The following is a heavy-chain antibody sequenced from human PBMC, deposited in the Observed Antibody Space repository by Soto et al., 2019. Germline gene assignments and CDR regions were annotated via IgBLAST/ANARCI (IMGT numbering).Heavy chain of an antibody. Sequence: EVQLVDSGGGLIQPGGSLRLSCAASGFSVSSSHMIWVRQAPGKGLEGVSVIYSGGATYYAVSVKGRFTISRDRSKNTVYLQMDGLRTEDTAVYHCAKLGPYGSESYSFRYNWIDPWGQGTLVTVSS. J-gene: IGHJ5*02. D-gene: IGHD3-10*01. CDR1: GFSVSSSH. V-gene: IGHV3-53*01. CDR2: IYSGGAT. CDR3: AKLGPYGSESYSFRYNWIDP.